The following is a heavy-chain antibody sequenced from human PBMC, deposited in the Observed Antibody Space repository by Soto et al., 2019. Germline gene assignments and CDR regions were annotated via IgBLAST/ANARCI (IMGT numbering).Heavy chain of an antibody. CDR2: IVVGSGNT. CDR1: GFTFTSSA. J-gene: IGHJ5*02. Sequence: GASVKVSCKASGFTFTSSAMQWVRQARGQRLEWIGWIVVGSGNTNYAQKFQERVTITRDMSTSTAYMELSSLRAEDTAVYYCAKEPARAAAGPGYNWFDPWGQGTLVTVSS. V-gene: IGHV1-58*02. CDR3: AKEPARAAAGPGYNWFDP. D-gene: IGHD6-13*01.